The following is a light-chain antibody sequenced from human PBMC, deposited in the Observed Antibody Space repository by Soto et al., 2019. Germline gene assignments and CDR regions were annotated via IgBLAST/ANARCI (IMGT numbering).Light chain of an antibody. V-gene: IGKV1-5*03. CDR2: KAS. Sequence: DIQMTQSPSTLPASVGDRVTITCRASQSISNWLAWYQQKPGKVPKLLIYKASSLESGDPSRFSGSGSGTEFSLTISSLQPDDFATYYCQQYHLYWTFGQGTKVEIK. CDR1: QSISNW. CDR3: QQYHLYWT. J-gene: IGKJ1*01.